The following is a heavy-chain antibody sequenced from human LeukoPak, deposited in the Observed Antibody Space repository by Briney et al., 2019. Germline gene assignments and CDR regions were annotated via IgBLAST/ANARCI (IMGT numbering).Heavy chain of an antibody. Sequence: ASVKVSCKASGYTFTGYYMHWVRQAPGQGLEWMGWINPNSGCTNYAQKFQGRVTMTRYTSINTVYMDLSSLRSDDTAVYYCARDRMGDCATTSCYEAYWGQGTQVTVSS. CDR1: GYTFTGYY. CDR2: INPNSGCT. CDR3: ARDRMGDCATTSCYEAY. V-gene: IGHV1-2*02. D-gene: IGHD2-2*01. J-gene: IGHJ4*02.